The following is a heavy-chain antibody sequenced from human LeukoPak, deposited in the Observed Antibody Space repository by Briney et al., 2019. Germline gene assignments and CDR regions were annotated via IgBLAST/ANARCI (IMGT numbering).Heavy chain of an antibody. CDR2: IDHSGSV. CDR1: GEPFSGYY. CDR3: ARGHSTSGFDY. V-gene: IGHV4-34*01. D-gene: IGHD6-6*01. Sequence: SETLSLTCAVYGEPFSGYYWTWIRQPPGKRLEWIGQIDHSGSVNYNPSLESRVSISVDKPKKQFSLKVNSVTAADTAVYFCARGHSTSGFDYWGQGARVSVSS. J-gene: IGHJ4*02.